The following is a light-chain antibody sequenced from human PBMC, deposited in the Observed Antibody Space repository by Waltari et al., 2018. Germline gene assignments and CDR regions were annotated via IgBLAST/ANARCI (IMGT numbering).Light chain of an antibody. CDR2: DAS. CDR3: LQRSSWPYT. J-gene: IGKJ2*01. CDR1: QTVGTY. Sequence: DILLTQSPATLSLSPGERATLSCRASQTVGTYLSCYQQKPGRAPRLLIFDASSRSTDIPAKFRGSGSGTDFTLTVNNLEAEDFAVYFCLQRSSWPYTVGPGTRLEIK. V-gene: IGKV3-11*01.